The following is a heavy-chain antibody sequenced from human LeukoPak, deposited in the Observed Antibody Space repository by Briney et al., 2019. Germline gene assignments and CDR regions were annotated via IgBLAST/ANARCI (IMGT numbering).Heavy chain of an antibody. Sequence: SETLSLTCAVYGGSFSGYYWSWIRQPPGKGLEWIGEINHSGSTIYNPSLKSRVTISVDTSKNQFSLKLSSVTAADTAVYYCARAPGGLDYWGQGTLVTVSS. J-gene: IGHJ4*02. V-gene: IGHV4-34*01. CDR2: INHSGST. CDR3: ARAPGGLDY. CDR1: GGSFSGYY. D-gene: IGHD3-10*01.